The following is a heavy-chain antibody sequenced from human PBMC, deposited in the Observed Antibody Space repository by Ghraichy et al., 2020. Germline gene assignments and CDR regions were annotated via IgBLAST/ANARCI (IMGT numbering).Heavy chain of an antibody. V-gene: IGHV5-51*01. CDR2: IYPGDSDT. CDR1: GYSFTSYW. D-gene: IGHD3-3*01. Sequence: GESLNISCKGSGYSFTSYWIGWVRQMPGKGLEWMGIIYPGDSDTRYSPSFQGQVTISADKSISTAYLQWSSLKASDTAMYYCARRLFGVVTMNAFDIWGQGTMVTVSS. CDR3: ARRLFGVVTMNAFDI. J-gene: IGHJ3*02.